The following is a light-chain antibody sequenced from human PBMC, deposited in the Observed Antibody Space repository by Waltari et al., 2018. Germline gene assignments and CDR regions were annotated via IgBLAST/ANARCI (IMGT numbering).Light chain of an antibody. Sequence: QSALTQPPSASGSPGQSVTISCTGTSSDVGGFSYVSWFQQHPGKAPKLIIYAVAKRPSGVPDRFSGSKSGNTASLTVSGLKAEDEADYYCSSYGGDNNYVFGSGTKVTVL. V-gene: IGLV2-8*01. J-gene: IGLJ1*01. CDR2: AVA. CDR1: SSDVGGFSY. CDR3: SSYGGDNNYV.